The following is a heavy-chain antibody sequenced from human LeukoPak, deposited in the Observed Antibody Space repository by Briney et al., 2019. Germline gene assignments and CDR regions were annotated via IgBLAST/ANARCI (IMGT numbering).Heavy chain of an antibody. V-gene: IGHV4-39*07. CDR1: GGSISSSSYY. CDR3: ARGLRYFDWLDYFDY. D-gene: IGHD3-9*01. CDR2: IYYSGST. Sequence: SKTLSLTCTVSGGSISSSSYYWGWIRQPPGKGLEWIGSIYYSGSTYYNPSLKSRVTISVDTSKNQFSLKLSSVTAADTAVYYCARGLRYFDWLDYFDYWGQGTLVTVSS. J-gene: IGHJ4*02.